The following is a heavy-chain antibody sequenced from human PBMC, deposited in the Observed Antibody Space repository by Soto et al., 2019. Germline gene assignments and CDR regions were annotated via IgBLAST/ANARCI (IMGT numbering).Heavy chain of an antibody. CDR1: GGSFSGYY. Sequence: SETLSLTCAVYGGSFSGYYWSWIRQPPGKGLEWIGEINHSGSTNYNPSLKSRVTISVDTSKNQFSLKLSSVTAADTAVYYCARVLGSWYPYYFDYWGQGTLVTVSS. CDR2: INHSGST. V-gene: IGHV4-34*01. D-gene: IGHD2-15*01. CDR3: ARVLGSWYPYYFDY. J-gene: IGHJ4*02.